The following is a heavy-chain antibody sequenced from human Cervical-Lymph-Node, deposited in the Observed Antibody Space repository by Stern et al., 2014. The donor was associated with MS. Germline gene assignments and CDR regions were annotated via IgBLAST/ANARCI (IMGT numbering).Heavy chain of an antibody. CDR1: GFIFSSYA. D-gene: IGHD2-15*01. J-gene: IGHJ4*02. Sequence: QVQLVESGGGVVQPGGSLRLSCAASGFIFSSYAMHWVRQAPGKGLDWVAFLSNEGSKPIYADSVKGRFTISRDNSNHTLYLEMNSLRPEDTAVYYCARDTCRGGGCYFRYWGQGTLITVSS. CDR2: LSNEGSKP. V-gene: IGHV3-30-3*01. CDR3: ARDTCRGGGCYFRY.